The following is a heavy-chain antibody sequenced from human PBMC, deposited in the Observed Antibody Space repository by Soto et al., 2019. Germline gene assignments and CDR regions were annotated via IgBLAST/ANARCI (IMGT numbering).Heavy chain of an antibody. CDR1: GGTFSSYT. CDR2: IIPILGIA. Sequence: QVQLVQSGAEVKKPGSSVKVSCKASGGTFSSYTISWVRQAPGQGLEWMGRIIPILGIANYAQKFQGRVTITXAKLTXXAYMELSSLRSEDTAVYYCARLVTSGYYYYCGMDVWGQGTTVTVSS. D-gene: IGHD3-9*01. V-gene: IGHV1-69*02. CDR3: ARLVTSGYYYYCGMDV. J-gene: IGHJ6*02.